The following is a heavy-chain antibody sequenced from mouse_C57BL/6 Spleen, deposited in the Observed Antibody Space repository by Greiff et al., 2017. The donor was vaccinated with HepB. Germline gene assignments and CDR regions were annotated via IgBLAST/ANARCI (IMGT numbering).Heavy chain of an antibody. CDR3: ARQEVTTNYYAMDY. D-gene: IGHD2-5*01. V-gene: IGHV5-6*01. Sequence: EVQLVESGGDLVKPGGSLKLSCAASGFTFSSYGMSWVRQTPDKRLEWVATISSGGSYTYYPDSVKGRFTISRDNAKNTLYLQMSSLKSEDTAMYYCARQEVTTNYYAMDYWGQGTSVTVSS. CDR2: ISSGGSYT. CDR1: GFTFSSYG. J-gene: IGHJ4*01.